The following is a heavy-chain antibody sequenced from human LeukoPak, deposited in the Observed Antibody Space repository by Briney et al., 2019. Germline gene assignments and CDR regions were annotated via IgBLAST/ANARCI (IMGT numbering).Heavy chain of an antibody. CDR2: IWYDGSNK. V-gene: IGHV3-33*01. Sequence: GGSLRLSCAASGFTFSSYGMHWVRQAPGKGLEWVAVIWYDGSNKYYADSVKGRFTISRDNSKNTLYLQMNSLRAEDTAVYYCARDPNCSSTSCGDYFDYWGQGTLVTVSS. CDR1: GFTFSSYG. J-gene: IGHJ4*02. CDR3: ARDPNCSSTSCGDYFDY. D-gene: IGHD2-2*01.